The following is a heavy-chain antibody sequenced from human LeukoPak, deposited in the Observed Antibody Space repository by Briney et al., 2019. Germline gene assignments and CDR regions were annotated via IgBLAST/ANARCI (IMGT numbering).Heavy chain of an antibody. CDR2: IYYSGST. Sequence: SETLSLTCTVSGGSISSGGYYWSWSRQHPGKGLEWIGYIYYSGSTYYNPSLKSRVTISVDTSKNQFSLKLSSVTAADTAVYYGPPSPQGLRGTCFDPGAREPLFTVSS. D-gene: IGHD4-17*01. CDR1: GGSISSGGYY. J-gene: IGHJ5*02. V-gene: IGHV4-31*03. CDR3: PPSPQGLRGTCFDP.